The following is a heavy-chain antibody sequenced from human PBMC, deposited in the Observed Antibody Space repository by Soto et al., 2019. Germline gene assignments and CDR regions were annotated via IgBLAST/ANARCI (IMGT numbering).Heavy chain of an antibody. CDR3: ARVYSSSSGRAMDV. J-gene: IGHJ6*02. Sequence: GASVKVSCKASGYTFTSYGISWVRQAPGQGLEWMGWISAYNGNTNYAQKLQGRVTMTTDTSTSTAYMELRSLRAEDTAMYYCARVYSSSSGRAMDVWGQGTTVTVSS. D-gene: IGHD6-6*01. CDR2: ISAYNGNT. V-gene: IGHV1-18*01. CDR1: GYTFTSYG.